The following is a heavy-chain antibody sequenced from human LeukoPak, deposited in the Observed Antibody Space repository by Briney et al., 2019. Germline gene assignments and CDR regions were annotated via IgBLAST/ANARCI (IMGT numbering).Heavy chain of an antibody. CDR2: IRYDGNDK. CDR3: AKDSQLDVGSDYYYYFYMDV. Sequence: GGTLRLSCAASGFSFSTFGMYWVRQVPGKGLEWVAFIRYDGNDKYYGDSAKDRFTISRDNSKNTLYLQMNSLTTDDTGVYYCAKDSQLDVGSDYYYYFYMDVWGRGTTVTVSS. CDR1: GFSFSTFG. V-gene: IGHV3-30*02. J-gene: IGHJ6*03. D-gene: IGHD1-1*01.